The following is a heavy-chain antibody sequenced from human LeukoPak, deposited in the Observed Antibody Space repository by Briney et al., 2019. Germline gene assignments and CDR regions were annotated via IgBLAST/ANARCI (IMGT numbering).Heavy chain of an antibody. Sequence: GGSLRLSCAASGFTFSSYGMHWVRQAPGKGLEWVAVIWYDGSNKYYADSVKGRFTISRDNSKNTLYLQMNSLRAEDTAVYYCARGESYDSSGYYRYYYYGMDVWGQGTTVTVSS. CDR3: ARGESYDSSGYYRYYYYGMDV. CDR2: IWYDGSNK. CDR1: GFTFSSYG. J-gene: IGHJ6*02. D-gene: IGHD3-22*01. V-gene: IGHV3-30*19.